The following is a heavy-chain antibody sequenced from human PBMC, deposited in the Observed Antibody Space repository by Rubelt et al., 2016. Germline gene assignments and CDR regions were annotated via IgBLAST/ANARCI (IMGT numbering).Heavy chain of an antibody. D-gene: IGHD2-21*02. V-gene: IGHV3-30*02. CDR3: AKGGKVVVTARLYYFDY. CDR1: GFTFSSYG. Sequence: QVQLVESGGGVVQPGGSLRLSCAASGFTFSSYGMHWVRQAPGKGLEWVAFIRYDGSNKYYADSVKGRFTISRDNSKTTLSLQMNSLGAEDKAVDYCAKGGKVVVTARLYYFDYWGQGTLVTVSS. CDR2: IRYDGSNK. J-gene: IGHJ4*02.